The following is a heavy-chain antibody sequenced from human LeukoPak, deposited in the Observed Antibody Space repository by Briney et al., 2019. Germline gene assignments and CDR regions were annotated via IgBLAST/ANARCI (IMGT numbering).Heavy chain of an antibody. Sequence: SETLSLTCTVSGGSISRYYWSWIRQPAGKGLEWIGRMYTSESTNYNPSLKNRITMSVDPSRNQFSLKLISVTAADTAVYYCAREITSTSRHFDYWGQGTLVTVSS. CDR2: MYTSEST. CDR3: AREITSTSRHFDY. V-gene: IGHV4-4*07. J-gene: IGHJ4*02. D-gene: IGHD2-2*01. CDR1: GGSISRYY.